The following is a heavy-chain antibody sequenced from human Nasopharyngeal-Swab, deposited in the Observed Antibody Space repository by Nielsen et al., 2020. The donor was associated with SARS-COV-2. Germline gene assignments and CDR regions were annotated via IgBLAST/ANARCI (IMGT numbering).Heavy chain of an antibody. CDR3: ASTAMGIGIGSEYYFDY. D-gene: IGHD5-18*01. CDR1: GVSISSGSYY. CDR2: IYTSGST. J-gene: IGHJ4*02. Sequence: SETLSLTCTVSGVSISSGSYYWSWIRQPAGKGLEWIGRIYTSGSTNYNPSLKSRVTISVDTSKNQFSLKLSSVTAADTAVYYCASTAMGIGIGSEYYFDYWGQGTLVIVSS. V-gene: IGHV4-61*02.